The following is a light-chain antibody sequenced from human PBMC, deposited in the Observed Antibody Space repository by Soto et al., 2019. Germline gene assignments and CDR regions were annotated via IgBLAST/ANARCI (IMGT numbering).Light chain of an antibody. CDR3: HRNGDSPVT. CDR2: GAS. V-gene: IGKV3-20*01. Sequence: ELVLTQSPGTLSLSPGERATLSCRASQSVTSNYLAWYQQKPGQAPRLLIYGASNRATGIPDRFSGSGSGTDFTLSISRLEPEDFAVYYCHRNGDSPVTLGGGTKVDNK. CDR1: QSVTSNY. J-gene: IGKJ4*01.